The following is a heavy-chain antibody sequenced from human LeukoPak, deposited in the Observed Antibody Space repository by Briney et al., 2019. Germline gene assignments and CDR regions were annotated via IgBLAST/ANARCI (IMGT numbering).Heavy chain of an antibody. CDR3: TTERRAYCGGDCYWDAFDI. Sequence: PGGSLRLSCAASGFTFSNAWMSWVRQAPGKGLEWVGRIKSKTDGGTTDYAAPVKGRFTISRDDSKNTLYLQMNSLKTEDTAVYYCTTERRAYCGGDCYWDAFDIWGQGTMVTVSS. CDR1: GFTFSNAW. D-gene: IGHD2-21*02. V-gene: IGHV3-15*01. J-gene: IGHJ3*02. CDR2: IKSKTDGGTT.